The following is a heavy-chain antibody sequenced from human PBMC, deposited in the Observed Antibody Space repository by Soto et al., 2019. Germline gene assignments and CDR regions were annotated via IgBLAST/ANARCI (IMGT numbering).Heavy chain of an antibody. V-gene: IGHV1-46*01. CDR3: VREKWGIAARPALYNWFDP. D-gene: IGHD6-6*01. Sequence: ASVKVSCKASGYTFTSYYMHWVRQAPGQGLEWMGIINPSGGSTSYAQKFQGRVTMTRDTSTSTVYMELSSLRSEDTAVYYCVREKWGIAARPALYNWFDPWGQGTLVTVSS. CDR1: GYTFTSYY. J-gene: IGHJ5*02. CDR2: INPSGGST.